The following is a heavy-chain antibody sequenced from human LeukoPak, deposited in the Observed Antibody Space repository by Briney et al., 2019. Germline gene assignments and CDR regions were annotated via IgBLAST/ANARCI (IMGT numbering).Heavy chain of an antibody. D-gene: IGHD6-13*01. CDR3: ARLPGRFDSSSWYGYY. J-gene: IGHJ4*02. Sequence: GGSLRLSCAASGFTFSTYWMTWVRQAPGKGLEWVSAISGSGGSTYYADSVKGRFTISRDNSKNTLYLQMNSLRAEDTAVYYCARLPGRFDSSSWYGYYWGQGTLVTVSS. V-gene: IGHV3-23*01. CDR2: ISGSGGST. CDR1: GFTFSTYW.